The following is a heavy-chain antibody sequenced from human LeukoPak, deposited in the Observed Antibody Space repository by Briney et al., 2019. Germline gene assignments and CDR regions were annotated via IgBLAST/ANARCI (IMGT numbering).Heavy chain of an antibody. J-gene: IGHJ4*02. V-gene: IGHV3-9*01. CDR1: GFTFDDYA. D-gene: IGHD6-13*01. CDR3: AKDIFGYSSSRAIDY. CDR2: LTWNSGSV. Sequence: GGSLRLSCAASGFTFDDYAMHWVRQAPGKGLEWVSGLTWNSGSVAYADSVKGRFTISRDNAKNSLYLQMNSLRAEDTALCYCAKDIFGYSSSRAIDYWGQGTLVTVSS.